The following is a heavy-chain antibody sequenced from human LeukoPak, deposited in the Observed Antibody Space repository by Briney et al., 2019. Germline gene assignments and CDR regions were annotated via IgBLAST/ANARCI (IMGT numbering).Heavy chain of an antibody. V-gene: IGHV3-23*01. D-gene: IGHD3-10*01. CDR1: GFTFSSYA. CDR2: ISGSGGST. Sequence: GGSLRLSCAASGFTFSSYAMSWVRQAPGKGLEWVSAISGSGGSTHYADSVKGRFTISRDNSKNTLYLQMNSLRAEDTAVYYCAKDSPRGSGSPNWFDPWGQGTLVTVSS. CDR3: AKDSPRGSGSPNWFDP. J-gene: IGHJ5*02.